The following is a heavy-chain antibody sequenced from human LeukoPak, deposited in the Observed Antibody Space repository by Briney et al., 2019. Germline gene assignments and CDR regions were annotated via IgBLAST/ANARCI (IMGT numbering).Heavy chain of an antibody. CDR3: ARARDSSWDY. Sequence: GGSLRLSCAASGFAFSSYWMSWVRQAPGKGLEWVANIKDDGSEKYYVDSVKGRFTISRDDAKNSLYLQMNSLRAEDTAVYYCARARDSSWDYWGQGTLVTVSS. D-gene: IGHD6-13*01. CDR1: GFAFSSYW. V-gene: IGHV3-7*03. CDR2: IKDDGSEK. J-gene: IGHJ4*02.